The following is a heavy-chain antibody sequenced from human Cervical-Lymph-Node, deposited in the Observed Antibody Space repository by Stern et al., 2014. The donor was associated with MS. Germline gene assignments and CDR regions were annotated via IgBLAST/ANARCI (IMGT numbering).Heavy chain of an antibody. CDR3: ARGHPYCSGGSCYERVIDY. V-gene: IGHV4-59*01. CDR2: IYYSGST. D-gene: IGHD2-15*01. J-gene: IGHJ4*02. CDR1: GGSISSYY. Sequence: QLQLQESGPGLVKPSETLSLTCTVSGGSISSYYWSWIRQPPGKGLEWIGYIYYSGSTYYNPSLKSRVTISVDTSKNHFSLNLSSVTAADTAVYYCARGHPYCSGGSCYERVIDYWGQGTLVTVSS.